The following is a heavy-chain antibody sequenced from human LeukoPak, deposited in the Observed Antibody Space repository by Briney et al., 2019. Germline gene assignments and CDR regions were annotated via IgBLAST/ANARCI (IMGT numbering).Heavy chain of an antibody. CDR2: TYYSGST. V-gene: IGHV4-59*08. D-gene: IGHD1-1*01. CDR1: GGSISGYY. J-gene: IGHJ5*02. CDR3: ARLRASTGFDP. Sequence: PSETLSLTCSVSGGSISGYYWSWIRQPPGKGLEWIGYTYYSGSTNYNPSLKSRVTISGDTSKNQFSLRLSSVTAADPAVYYCARLRASTGFDPWGQGTLLTVSS.